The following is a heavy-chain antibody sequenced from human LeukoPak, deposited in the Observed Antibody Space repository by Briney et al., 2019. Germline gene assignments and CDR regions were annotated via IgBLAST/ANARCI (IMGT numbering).Heavy chain of an antibody. J-gene: IGHJ6*03. D-gene: IGHD3-10*01. V-gene: IGHV3-23*01. Sequence: GGSLRLSCAASAFTFPTYGMIWVRQAPGKGLEWVSSITESGDDTYYADSVKGRFTISRDNSKNTLYLQMNSLRAEDTAVYYCAAKTRLSAVTSYYYVDVWGKGTTATVSS. CDR3: AAKTRLSAVTSYYYVDV. CDR2: ITESGDDT. CDR1: AFTFPTYG.